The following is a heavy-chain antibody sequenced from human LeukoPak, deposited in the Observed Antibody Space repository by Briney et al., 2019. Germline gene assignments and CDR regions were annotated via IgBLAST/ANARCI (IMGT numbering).Heavy chain of an antibody. J-gene: IGHJ4*02. V-gene: IGHV4-39*01. Sequence: SETLSLTCTVSGSSISSSSYYWGWIRQPPGKGLEWIGSIYYSGSTYYNPSLKSRVTISVDTSKNQFSLKLSSVTAADTAVYYCARYSSSSLIDYWGQGTLVTVSS. D-gene: IGHD6-6*01. CDR3: ARYSSSSLIDY. CDR1: GSSISSSSYY. CDR2: IYYSGST.